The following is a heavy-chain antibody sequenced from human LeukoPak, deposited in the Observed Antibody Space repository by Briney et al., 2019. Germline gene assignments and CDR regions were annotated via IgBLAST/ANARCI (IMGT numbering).Heavy chain of an antibody. Sequence: GRSLRLSCAASGFTFSSYGMHWVRQAPGKGLEWVAVIWYDGSNKYYADSVKGRFTISRDNSKNTLYLQMSSLRAEDTAVYYCARQNMVRGVIGFDYWGQGTLVTVSS. D-gene: IGHD3-10*01. V-gene: IGHV3-33*01. CDR1: GFTFSSYG. CDR2: IWYDGSNK. CDR3: ARQNMVRGVIGFDY. J-gene: IGHJ4*02.